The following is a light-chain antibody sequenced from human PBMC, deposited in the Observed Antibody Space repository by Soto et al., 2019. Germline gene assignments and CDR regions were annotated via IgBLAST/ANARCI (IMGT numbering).Light chain of an antibody. CDR2: GTS. V-gene: IGKV3-20*01. Sequence: EIVLTQSPGTLSLSPGDRATLSCRASQRVSSGYLAWYQQKPGQAPRLLIYGTSSRATGIPDRFSGSGSGTDFTLTISSLQSEDFAAYFCQQYNNWWTFGQGTKVDIK. CDR3: QQYNNWWT. J-gene: IGKJ1*01. CDR1: QRVSSGY.